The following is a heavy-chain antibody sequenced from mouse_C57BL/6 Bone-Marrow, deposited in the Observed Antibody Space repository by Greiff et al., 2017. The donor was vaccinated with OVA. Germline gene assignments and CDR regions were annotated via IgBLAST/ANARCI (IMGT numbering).Heavy chain of an antibody. J-gene: IGHJ2*01. V-gene: IGHV5-4*01. Sequence: EVKLMESGGGLVQPGGSLKLSCAASGFTFSSYAMSWVRQTPEKRLEWVATISDGGSYTYYPDNVKGRFTISRDNAKNNLYLQMSHLKSEDTAMYYCAREKAYLNYFDYWGQGTTLTVSS. D-gene: IGHD6-5*01. CDR2: ISDGGSYT. CDR3: AREKAYLNYFDY. CDR1: GFTFSSYA.